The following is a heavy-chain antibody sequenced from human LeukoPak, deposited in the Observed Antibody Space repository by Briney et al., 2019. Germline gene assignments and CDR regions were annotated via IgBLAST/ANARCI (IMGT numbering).Heavy chain of an antibody. Sequence: GGSLRLSCAASGFTLSTYEMHWVRQAPGKGLVWVSRISSDGGNTLYADSVKGRFTISRDNINDTMYLQMDSLRGEDTAVYYCAREWELRGAYYMDVWGKGTTVTVSS. J-gene: IGHJ6*03. D-gene: IGHD1-26*01. V-gene: IGHV3-74*01. CDR3: AREWELRGAYYMDV. CDR2: ISSDGGNT. CDR1: GFTLSTYE.